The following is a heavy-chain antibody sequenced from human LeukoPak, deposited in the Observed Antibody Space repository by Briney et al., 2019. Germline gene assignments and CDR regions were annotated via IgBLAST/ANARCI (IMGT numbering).Heavy chain of an antibody. D-gene: IGHD3-22*01. V-gene: IGHV3-21*01. J-gene: IGHJ3*02. CDR3: ARDYHSSGYYDAFDI. CDR2: ISSSSSYI. CDR1: GFTFSSYS. Sequence: GGSLRLSCAASGFTFSSYSMNWVRQAPGKGLEWVSSISSSSSYIYYADSVKGRFTISRDNAKNSLYLQMNSLRAEDTAVYYCARDYHSSGYYDAFDIWGQGTMVTVSS.